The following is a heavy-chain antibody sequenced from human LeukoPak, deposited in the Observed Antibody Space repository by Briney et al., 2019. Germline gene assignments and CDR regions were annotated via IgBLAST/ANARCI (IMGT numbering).Heavy chain of an antibody. J-gene: IGHJ4*02. CDR1: GGSFSGYY. CDR2: INHSGST. D-gene: IGHD3-3*01. Sequence: SETLSLTCAVYGGSFSGYYWSWIRQPPGKGQEWIGEINHSGSTNYNPSLKSRVTISVDTSKNQFSLKLSSVAAADTAVYYCARGLYDFWSGDIKYYFDYWGQGTLVTVSS. CDR3: ARGLYDFWSGDIKYYFDY. V-gene: IGHV4-34*01.